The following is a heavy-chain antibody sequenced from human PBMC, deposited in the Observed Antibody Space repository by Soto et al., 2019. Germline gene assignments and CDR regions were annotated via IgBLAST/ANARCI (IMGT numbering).Heavy chain of an antibody. CDR3: ARDSSYDILTGYYNYYYGMDV. J-gene: IGHJ6*02. D-gene: IGHD3-9*01. CDR1: GFTFSSYS. Sequence: GGSLRLSCAASGFTFSSYSMNWVRQAPGKGLEWVSYISSSSSTIYYADSVKGRFTISRDNAKNSLYLQMNSLRAEDTAVYYCARDSSYDILTGYYNYYYGMDVWGQGTTVT. V-gene: IGHV3-48*01. CDR2: ISSSSSTI.